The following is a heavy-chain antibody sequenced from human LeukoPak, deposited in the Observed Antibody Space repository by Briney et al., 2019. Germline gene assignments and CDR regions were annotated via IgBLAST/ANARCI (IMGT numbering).Heavy chain of an antibody. CDR3: ARQIPGYPYFDY. Sequence: PSETLSLTCTVSGGSISSSSYYWGWIRQPPGKGLEWIGSIYYTGSTYYNPSLKSRVTISVDTSKNQFSLKLSSVTAADTAVYYCARQIPGYPYFDYWGQGTLVTVSS. J-gene: IGHJ4*02. D-gene: IGHD5-18*01. CDR2: IYYTGST. V-gene: IGHV4-39*01. CDR1: GGSISSSSYY.